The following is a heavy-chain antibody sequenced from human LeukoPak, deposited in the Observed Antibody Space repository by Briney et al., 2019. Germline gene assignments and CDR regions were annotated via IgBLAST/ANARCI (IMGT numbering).Heavy chain of an antibody. CDR3: AKDMGLGSYSGGFDY. CDR1: GFTFGNHW. J-gene: IGHJ4*02. D-gene: IGHD1-26*01. CDR2: INQDGSEN. V-gene: IGHV3-7*01. Sequence: GGSLRLSCVGSGFTFGNHWMSWVRQAPGKGLEWVANINQDGSENFYADSLRGRFTISRDNAMKSLFLQIDSLRAEDTAVYYCAKDMGLGSYSGGFDYWGQGTLVTVSS.